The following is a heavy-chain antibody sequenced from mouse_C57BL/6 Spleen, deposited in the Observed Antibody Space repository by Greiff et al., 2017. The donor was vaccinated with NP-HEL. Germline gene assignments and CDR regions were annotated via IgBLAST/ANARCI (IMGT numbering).Heavy chain of an antibody. J-gene: IGHJ1*03. D-gene: IGHD1-1*01. CDR2: IDPSDSET. CDR1: GYTFTSYW. Sequence: QVQLQQPGAELVRPGSSVKLSCKASGYTFTSYWMHWVKQRPIQGLEWIGNIDPSDSETNSNQKFKDKATVTVDKSSSTAYMQLSSLTSEYSAVYECARPYYDGRSYWDFEGWGTGTTVTV. CDR3: ARPYYDGRSYWDFEG. V-gene: IGHV1-52*01.